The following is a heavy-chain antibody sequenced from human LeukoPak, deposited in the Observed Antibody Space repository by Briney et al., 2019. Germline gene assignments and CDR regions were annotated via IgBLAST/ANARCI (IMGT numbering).Heavy chain of an antibody. V-gene: IGHV4-31*03. J-gene: IGHJ5*02. CDR3: ARGGGGGWAAAANWFDP. CDR1: GGSISSGGYY. CDR2: IYYSGST. Sequence: PSETLSLTCTVSGGSISSGGYYWSWIRQHPGKGLEWIGYIYYSGSTYYNPSLKSRVTVSVDTSKNQFSLKLSSVTAADTAVYYCARGGGGGWAAAANWFDPWGQGTLVTVSS. D-gene: IGHD6-13*01.